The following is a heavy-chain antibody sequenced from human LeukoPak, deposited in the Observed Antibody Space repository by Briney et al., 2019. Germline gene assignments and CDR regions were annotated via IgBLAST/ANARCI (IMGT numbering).Heavy chain of an antibody. V-gene: IGHV1-18*01. CDR2: ISGYNGNI. CDR1: GYTFTSYG. J-gene: IGHJ5*02. CDR3: ARGPPEGYSSSWYWFDP. D-gene: IGHD6-13*01. Sequence: GASVKVSCKASGYTFTSYGISWVRQAPGQGLEWMGWISGYNGNIMYAQKFQDRVTMTTDTSTSTAYMELRSLRSDDRAVYYCARGPPEGYSSSWYWFDPWGQGTLVTVSS.